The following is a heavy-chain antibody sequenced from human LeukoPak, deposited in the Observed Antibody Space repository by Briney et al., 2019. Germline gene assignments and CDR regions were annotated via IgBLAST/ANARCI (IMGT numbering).Heavy chain of an antibody. D-gene: IGHD3-10*01. V-gene: IGHV4-34*01. J-gene: IGHJ3*02. Sequence: SETLSLTCAVYGGPFSGYYWSWIRQPPGKGLEWIGEINHSGSTNYNPSLKSRVTIPVDTSKNQFSLKLSSVTAADTAVYYCAKSNGYGLVDIWGQGTMVTVSS. CDR3: AKSNGYGLVDI. CDR2: INHSGST. CDR1: GGPFSGYY.